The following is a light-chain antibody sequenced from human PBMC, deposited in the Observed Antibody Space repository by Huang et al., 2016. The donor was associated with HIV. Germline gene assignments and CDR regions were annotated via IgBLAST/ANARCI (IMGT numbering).Light chain of an antibody. CDR2: GAS. CDR3: QQYNNWPPWT. CDR1: QSVSSN. J-gene: IGKJ1*01. Sequence: EIVMTQSPATLSVSPGERVTLSCRASQSVSSNLAWYQQKPGQAPRLLIYGASTRATGLPARFSGSGSGTEVTLTISSLQSEDVAVYYCQQYNNWPPWTFGQGTRVEIK. V-gene: IGKV3-15*01.